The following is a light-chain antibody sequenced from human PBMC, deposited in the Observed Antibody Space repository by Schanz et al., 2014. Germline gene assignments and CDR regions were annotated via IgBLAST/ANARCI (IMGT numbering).Light chain of an antibody. Sequence: EVVLTQSPLSLTVSPGQPASISCRSSQSLVHSDGNTYLIWYQQRPCPSPRRLIDKVSNRDSEVPDRFSGSGLGTHFPLEISGVEAEDVGLYYCMQGTHWPYTFGQGTKLEI. CDR3: MQGTHWPYT. J-gene: IGKJ2*01. CDR1: QSLVHSDGNTY. V-gene: IGKV2-30*02. CDR2: KVS.